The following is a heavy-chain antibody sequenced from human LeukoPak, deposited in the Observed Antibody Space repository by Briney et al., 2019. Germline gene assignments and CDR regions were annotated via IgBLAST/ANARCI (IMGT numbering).Heavy chain of an antibody. CDR3: ARDLGDCSSTSCPPDY. V-gene: IGHV1-46*01. Sequence: ASVKVSCKASGYTFTSYYMHWVRQAPGQGLEWMGIINPSGGSTSYAQKFQGRVTMTRDTSTSTVYMELSSLRSEDTAVYYCARDLGDCSSTSCPPDYWGQGTLVTVSS. J-gene: IGHJ4*02. CDR2: INPSGGST. CDR1: GYTFTSYY. D-gene: IGHD2-2*01.